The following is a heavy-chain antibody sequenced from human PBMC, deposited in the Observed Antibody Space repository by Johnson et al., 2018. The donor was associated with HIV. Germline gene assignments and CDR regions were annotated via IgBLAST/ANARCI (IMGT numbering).Heavy chain of an antibody. V-gene: IGHV3-72*01. J-gene: IGHJ3*02. CDR3: ARAKDAFDI. D-gene: IGHD4/OR15-4a*01. CDR2: IRTKHNSYTT. Sequence: VQLVESGGGLVQPGGSLRLSCAASGFTFSDHYMDWVRQAPGKGLEWVGRIRTKHNSYTTEYAASVKGRVTIPRDDLKNSLDLQMNSLKTADPAVYYCARAKDAFDIWGQGTMVIVSS. CDR1: GFTFSDHY.